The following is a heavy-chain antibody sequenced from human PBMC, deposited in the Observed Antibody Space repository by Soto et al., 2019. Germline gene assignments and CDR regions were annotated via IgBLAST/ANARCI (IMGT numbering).Heavy chain of an antibody. J-gene: IGHJ3*02. CDR1: GGCIRRYY. V-gene: IGHV4-59*01. CDR2: IYYSGST. CDR3: ARSLQKWLDDAFDI. Sequence: ASGTLSPTRPVSGGCIRRYYWSLIPQPPGKGLERIGYIYYSGSTNYNPSLKSRVTISVDTSKNQFSLKLSSVTAADTAVYYCARSLQKWLDDAFDIWGQGTMVTVSS. D-gene: IGHD6-19*01.